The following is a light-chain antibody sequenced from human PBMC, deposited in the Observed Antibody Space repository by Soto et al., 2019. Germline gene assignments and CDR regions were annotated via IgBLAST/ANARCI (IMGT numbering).Light chain of an antibody. V-gene: IGLV2-14*01. CDR1: SSDVGGYNY. J-gene: IGLJ2*01. Sequence: QSALTQPASVSGSPGQSITISCTGTSSDVGGYNYVSWYQQHPGKAPKLMIYDVSNRPSGVSNRFSGSKSGNTASLTISGLKAGDEADYYCSSYTSSILFGGGTQLTVL. CDR3: SSYTSSIL. CDR2: DVS.